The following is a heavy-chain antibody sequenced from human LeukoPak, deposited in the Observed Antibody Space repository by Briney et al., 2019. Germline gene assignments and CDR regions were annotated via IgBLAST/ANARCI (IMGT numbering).Heavy chain of an antibody. J-gene: IGHJ6*02. V-gene: IGHV3-53*01. CDR2: IYSGGST. CDR1: GFTVSSNY. CDR3: ARDLTYYYDSSGYGTGMDV. D-gene: IGHD3-22*01. Sequence: GGSLRLSCAASGFTVSSNYKSWARQAPGKGLEWVSVIYSGGSTYYADSVKGRFTISRDNSKNTLYLQMNSLRAEDTAVYYCARDLTYYYDSSGYGTGMDVWGQGTTVTVSS.